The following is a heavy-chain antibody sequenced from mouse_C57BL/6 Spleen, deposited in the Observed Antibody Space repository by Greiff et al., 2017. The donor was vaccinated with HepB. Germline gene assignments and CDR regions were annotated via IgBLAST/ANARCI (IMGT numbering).Heavy chain of an antibody. CDR3: ARSSYYDSLYYYAMDY. CDR1: GYTFTSYW. D-gene: IGHD2-4*01. V-gene: IGHV1-53*01. Sequence: QVQLQQSGTELVKPGASVKLSCKASGYTFTSYWMHWVKQRPGQGLEWIGNINPSNGGTNYNEKFKSKATLTVDKSSSTAYMQLSSLTSEDSAVYYCARSSYYDSLYYYAMDYWGQGTSVTVSS. J-gene: IGHJ4*01. CDR2: INPSNGGT.